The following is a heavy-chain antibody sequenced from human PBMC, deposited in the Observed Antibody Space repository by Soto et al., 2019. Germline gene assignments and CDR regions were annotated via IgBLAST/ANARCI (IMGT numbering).Heavy chain of an antibody. D-gene: IGHD3-16*02. J-gene: IGHJ4*02. CDR1: GFTFSSYA. CDR2: ISGSGGST. Sequence: EVQLLESGGGLVQPGGSLRLSCAASGFTFSSYAMSWVRQAPGKGLEWVSAISGSGGSTYYADSVKGRFTISRDNSKNTLYLQMNSLRPEDTALYYCAKSITFGGVIVIGMWDYWGQGTLVTVSS. V-gene: IGHV3-23*01. CDR3: AKSITFGGVIVIGMWDY.